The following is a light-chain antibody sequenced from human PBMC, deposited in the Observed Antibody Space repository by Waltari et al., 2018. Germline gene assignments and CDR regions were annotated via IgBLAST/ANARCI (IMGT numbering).Light chain of an antibody. CDR3: QQSYSTPVFT. Sequence: DIQTTQSPSARSASVGDRVTITCRASQRISSYLNWYQQKPGKAAKLLIYAASSLQSVVPSRFSGSGSGTDFTLTSSSLQPEDFATYYCQQSYSTPVFTFGPGTKVDIK. CDR1: QRISSY. J-gene: IGKJ3*01. V-gene: IGKV1-39*01. CDR2: AAS.